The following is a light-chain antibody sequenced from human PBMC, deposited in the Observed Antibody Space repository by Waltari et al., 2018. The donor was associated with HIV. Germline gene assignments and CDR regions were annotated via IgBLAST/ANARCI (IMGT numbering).Light chain of an antibody. CDR1: QGISNS. V-gene: IGKV1-8*01. CDR2: DAS. J-gene: IGKJ1*01. Sequence: IRMTQSPSSFSASIGDRVTITCRASQGISNSVAWYQQKPGAAPKLLIYDASVLQSGVPSRFSGGGSGSDFSLTISCLQSEAFATYYCQHYHSDPPTFGPGTRVEIK. CDR3: QHYHSDPPT.